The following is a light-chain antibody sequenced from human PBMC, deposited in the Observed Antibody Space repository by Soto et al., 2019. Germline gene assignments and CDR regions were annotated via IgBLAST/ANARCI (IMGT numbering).Light chain of an antibody. CDR3: QQRSNWPIT. V-gene: IGKV1-27*01. CDR1: QGISNY. CDR2: AAS. Sequence: DIQMTQSPSSLSASVGDRVTITCRASQGISNYLAWYQQKPGKVPKLLIYAASTLHSGVPSRFSGSGSGTDFTLTISSLEPEDFAVYYCQQRSNWPITFGQGTRLEIK. J-gene: IGKJ5*01.